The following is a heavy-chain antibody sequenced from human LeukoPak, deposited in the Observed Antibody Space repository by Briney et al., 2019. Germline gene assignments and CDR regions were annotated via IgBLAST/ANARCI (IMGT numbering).Heavy chain of an antibody. J-gene: IGHJ4*02. Sequence: PSETLSLTCAVYGGSFSGYYWSWIRQPPGKGLEGIGEINHSGSTNYNPSLTSRVTISVDTSKNQFSLKLSSVTAADPAVYYCARGPDRFWSRYFDWLPPQRLFDYWGQGTLVTVSS. D-gene: IGHD3-9*01. CDR1: GGSFSGYY. V-gene: IGHV4-34*01. CDR3: ARGPDRFWSRYFDWLPPQRLFDY. CDR2: INHSGST.